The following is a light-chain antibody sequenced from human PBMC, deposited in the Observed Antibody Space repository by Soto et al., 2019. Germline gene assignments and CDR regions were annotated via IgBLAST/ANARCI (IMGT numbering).Light chain of an antibody. CDR3: SSYLSSGHSYV. CDR2: NVS. J-gene: IGLJ1*01. Sequence: QSALSQPASVSGSPGQSIPISCTGTSSDIGGYDCVSWYQQHPGKAPKLMIYNVSNRPSGVSNRFSGSKSGNTASLTISGLHAEDEADYYCSSYLSSGHSYVFGTGT. CDR1: SSDIGGYDC. V-gene: IGLV2-14*01.